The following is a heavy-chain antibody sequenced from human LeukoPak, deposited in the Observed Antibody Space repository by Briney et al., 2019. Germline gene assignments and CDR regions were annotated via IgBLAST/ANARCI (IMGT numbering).Heavy chain of an antibody. D-gene: IGHD4-23*01. CDR3: ARDRYGGNSVAYYYYYYGMDV. J-gene: IGHJ6*02. CDR1: GFTFSSYW. CDR2: IKQDGSEK. Sequence: GGSLRLSCAASGFTFSSYWMSWVRQAPGKGLEWVANIKQDGSEKYYVDSVKGRFTISRDNAKNSLYLQMSSLRAEDTAVYYCARDRYGGNSVAYYYYYYGMDVWGQGTTVTVSS. V-gene: IGHV3-7*01.